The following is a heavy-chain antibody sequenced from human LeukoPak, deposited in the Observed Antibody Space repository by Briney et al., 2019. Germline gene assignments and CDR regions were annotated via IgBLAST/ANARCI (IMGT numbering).Heavy chain of an antibody. CDR1: GFTFSGSA. D-gene: IGHD3-10*01. J-gene: IGHJ3*02. CDR3: AHSREYYGSGSYFAFDI. CDR2: IYWDDDK. Sequence: LKLSCAASGFTFSGSAMHWIRQPPGKALEWLALIYWDDDKRYSPSLKSRLTITKDTSKNQVVLTMTNMDPVDTATYYCAHSREYYGSGSYFAFDIWGQGTMVTVSS. V-gene: IGHV2-5*02.